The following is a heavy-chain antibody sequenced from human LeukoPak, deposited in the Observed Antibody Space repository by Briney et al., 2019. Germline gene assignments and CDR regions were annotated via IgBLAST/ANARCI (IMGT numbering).Heavy chain of an antibody. CDR1: GGTFSSYT. Sequence: ASVKVSCKASGGTFSSYTISWVRQAPGQGLEWMGRIIPILGIANYAQKFQGRVTITADKSTSTAYMELSSLRSEDTAVYFCARKADSSGFTPWGEGTLVTVSS. J-gene: IGHJ5*02. V-gene: IGHV1-69*02. CDR2: IIPILGIA. D-gene: IGHD3-22*01. CDR3: ARKADSSGFTP.